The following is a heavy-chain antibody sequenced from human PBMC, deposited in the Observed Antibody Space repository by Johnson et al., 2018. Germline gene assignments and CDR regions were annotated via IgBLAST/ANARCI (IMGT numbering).Heavy chain of an antibody. CDR1: GFTFSSYA. Sequence: VQLVESGGGLVQPGRSLRLSCAASGFTFSSYAMHWVRQAPGKGLEYVSAISSNGGSTYYANSVKGRFTISRANSKNTLYLQMGSLRGEVMAWYYCARDRADGSQLGRYCSGGSCYPGAFDSWGQGTMVTVSS. V-gene: IGHV3-64*01. CDR2: ISSNGGST. J-gene: IGHJ3*02. CDR3: ARDRADGSQLGRYCSGGSCYPGAFDS. D-gene: IGHD2-15*01.